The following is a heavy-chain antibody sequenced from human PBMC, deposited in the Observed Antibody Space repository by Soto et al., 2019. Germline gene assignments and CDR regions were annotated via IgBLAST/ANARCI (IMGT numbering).Heavy chain of an antibody. CDR1: GDSVSSSY. CDR2: IFYSGST. V-gene: IGHV4-59*02. CDR3: ARVGSPLSPIDP. J-gene: IGHJ5*02. Sequence: PSETLSLTCNVSGDSVSSSYWSWIRQPPGKGLEWIGYIFYSGSTKYNPSLTSRVTMSVDTSKNQFSLKLSSVTAADTAVYYCARVGSPLSPIDPWGQGTLVTVSS. D-gene: IGHD1-26*01.